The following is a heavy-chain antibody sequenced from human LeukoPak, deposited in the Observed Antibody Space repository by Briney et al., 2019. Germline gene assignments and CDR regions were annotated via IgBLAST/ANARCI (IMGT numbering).Heavy chain of an antibody. D-gene: IGHD3-10*01. J-gene: IGHJ4*02. Sequence: PSETLSLTRAVYGGSFSGYYWSWIRQPPGKGLEWIGEINHSGSTNYNPSLKSRVTISVDTSKNQFSLKLSSVTAADTAVYYCARGRWALLWFGELPPSFDYWGQGTLVTVSS. V-gene: IGHV4-34*01. CDR2: INHSGST. CDR1: GGSFSGYY. CDR3: ARGRWALLWFGELPPSFDY.